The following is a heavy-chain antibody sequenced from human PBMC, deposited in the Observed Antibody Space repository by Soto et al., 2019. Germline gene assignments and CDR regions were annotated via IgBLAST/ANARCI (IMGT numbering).Heavy chain of an antibody. J-gene: IGHJ3*02. CDR2: IYYSGST. V-gene: IGHV4-59*01. Sequence: SDTLSLTCTVCGDSIVRYYWSWIRQLQGKGLEWIGYIYYSGSTNYNPSLKSRVTISVDTSKNQFSLKLSSVTAADTAVYYCSTDGFCGDGCHSDPGAFHIWGQGTMVT. CDR1: GDSIVRYY. D-gene: IGHD2-15*01. CDR3: STDGFCGDGCHSDPGAFHI.